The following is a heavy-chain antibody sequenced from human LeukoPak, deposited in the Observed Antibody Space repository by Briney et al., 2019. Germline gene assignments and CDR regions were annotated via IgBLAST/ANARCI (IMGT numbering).Heavy chain of an antibody. Sequence: GGSLRLSCAASGFTFNIYAMHWVRQAPGKGLEWVAFIRYDGSSKYHADSVKGRFTISRDNSKNTLYLQMNSLTAEDTAVYYCAKEGVRGVYNWFEPWGQGTLVTVSS. CDR2: IRYDGSSK. J-gene: IGHJ5*02. D-gene: IGHD3-10*01. V-gene: IGHV3-30*02. CDR3: AKEGVRGVYNWFEP. CDR1: GFTFNIYA.